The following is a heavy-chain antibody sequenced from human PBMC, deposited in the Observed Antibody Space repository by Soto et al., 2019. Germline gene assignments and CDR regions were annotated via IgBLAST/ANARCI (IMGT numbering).Heavy chain of an antibody. CDR2: IYYSGST. V-gene: IGHV4-39*01. CDR1: GGSISSSSYY. D-gene: IGHD3-3*01. J-gene: IGHJ6*03. Sequence: SETLSLTCTVSGGSISSSSYYWGWIRQPPGKGLEWIGSIYYSGSTYYNPSLKSRVTISVDTSKNQFSLKLSSVTAADTAVYYCARLRWDGEHGFLEWLLYYYYMDVWGKGTTVTVSS. CDR3: ARLRWDGEHGFLEWLLYYYYMDV.